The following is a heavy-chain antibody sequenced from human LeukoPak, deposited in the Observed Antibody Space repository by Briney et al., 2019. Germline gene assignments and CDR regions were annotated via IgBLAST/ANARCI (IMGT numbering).Heavy chain of an antibody. CDR1: GVSFDDYY. V-gene: IGHV4-34*01. D-gene: IGHD2-21*02. J-gene: IGHJ4*02. Sequence: PSETLSLTCAVSGVSFDDYYWSWVRQTPGKGLEWIGEINHSGYTNDSPSLKSRVTLSIDASRKQFSLNLRSVTVADTGIYYCTRMTAGHDYWGQGTLVTVSS. CDR3: TRMTAGHDY. CDR2: INHSGYT.